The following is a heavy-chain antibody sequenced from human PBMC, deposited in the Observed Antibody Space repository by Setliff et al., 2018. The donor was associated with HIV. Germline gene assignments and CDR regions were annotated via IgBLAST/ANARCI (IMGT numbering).Heavy chain of an antibody. D-gene: IGHD3-3*01. CDR2: IHSSGNT. V-gene: IGHV4-34*01. CDR3: ARVREGFLPYDAFEI. Sequence: SETLSLTCAVYGGSLSDYYWSWIRQPPGKGLEWLGEIHSSGNTNYSPSLKGRVTISVDTPKNPYSLNLKSVTAADTAVYYCARVREGFLPYDAFEIWGQGTMVTV. J-gene: IGHJ3*02. CDR1: GGSLSDYY.